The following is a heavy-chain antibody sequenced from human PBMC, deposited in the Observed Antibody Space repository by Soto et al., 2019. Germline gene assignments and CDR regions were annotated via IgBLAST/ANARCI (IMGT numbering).Heavy chain of an antibody. Sequence: GGSLRLSRAASGFTFSSYWMSWVRQAPGKGLEWVANIEQDGTEKYSVDSVKGRFTISRDNAKNSLYLQMNSLRAEDTAVYYCARQLVHFDYWGQGTLVTVSS. V-gene: IGHV3-7*05. CDR2: IEQDGTEK. D-gene: IGHD6-19*01. J-gene: IGHJ4*02. CDR3: ARQLVHFDY. CDR1: GFTFSSYW.